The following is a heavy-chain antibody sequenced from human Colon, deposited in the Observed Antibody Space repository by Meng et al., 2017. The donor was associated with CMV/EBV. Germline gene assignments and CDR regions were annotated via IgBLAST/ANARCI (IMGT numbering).Heavy chain of an antibody. J-gene: IGHJ4*02. CDR1: GYTFTTYG. CDR3: ARELDRGGY. Sequence: HVLLETFGAEVKKPGASVKVSCSTYGYTFTTYGISWVRQDPGKGLKWMAYIIPYHGDTNYEQRFQGRVALTTDTSTSTVYMELGSLTSDDTAMYYCARELDRGGYWGQGTLVTVSS. CDR2: IIPYHGDT. V-gene: IGHV1-18*01.